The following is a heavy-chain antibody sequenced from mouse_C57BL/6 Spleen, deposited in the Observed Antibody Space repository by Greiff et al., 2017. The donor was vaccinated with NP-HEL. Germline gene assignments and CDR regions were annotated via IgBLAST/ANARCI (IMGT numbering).Heavy chain of an antibody. V-gene: IGHV1-9*01. CDR1: GYTFTGYW. D-gene: IGHD3-1*01. CDR3: ARRAIGRGPFDY. J-gene: IGHJ2*01. Sequence: VQLQQSGAELMKPGASVKLSCKATGYTFTGYWIEWVKQRPGHGLEWIGEILPGSGSTNYTEKFKGKATFTADTSSNTAYMQLSSLTTEDSAIYYCARRAIGRGPFDYWGQGTTLTVSS. CDR2: ILPGSGST.